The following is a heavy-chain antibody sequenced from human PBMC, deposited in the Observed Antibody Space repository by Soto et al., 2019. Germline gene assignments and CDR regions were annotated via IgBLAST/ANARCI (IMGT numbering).Heavy chain of an antibody. CDR2: ISYDGSNK. CDR3: ARGGGNWQWLNVGY. V-gene: IGHV3-30*03. CDR1: GFTFSSYG. J-gene: IGHJ4*02. D-gene: IGHD6-19*01. Sequence: QVQLVESRGGVVQPGRSLRLSCAASGFTFSSYGMHWVRQAPGKGLEWVAVISYDGSNKYYADSLKGRFTISRDNARDTLYLQMNSLRPEDTAVYYCARGGGNWQWLNVGYWGQGTLVTVSS.